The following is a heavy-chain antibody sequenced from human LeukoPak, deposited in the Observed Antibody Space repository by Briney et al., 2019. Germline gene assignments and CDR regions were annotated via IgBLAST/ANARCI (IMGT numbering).Heavy chain of an antibody. CDR3: ARGPNSNWSGLDF. J-gene: IGHJ4*02. D-gene: IGHD6-6*01. CDR1: GFTFSSYG. V-gene: IGHV3-30*03. Sequence: GRSLRLSCAASGFTFSSYGMHWVRQAPGKGLEWVAVISYDGSNKYYADSVKGRFTVSRDNAKNTLYLQVNNLRAEDTAVYYCARGPNSNWSGLDFWGQGTLLTVSS. CDR2: ISYDGSNK.